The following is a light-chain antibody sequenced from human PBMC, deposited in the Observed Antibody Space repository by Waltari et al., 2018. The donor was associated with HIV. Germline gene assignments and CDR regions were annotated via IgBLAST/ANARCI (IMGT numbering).Light chain of an antibody. CDR2: KNY. CDR3: VGWDASLSAYV. V-gene: IGLV1-47*01. J-gene: IGLJ1*01. Sequence: QSVLTQPPSASGTPGQRVTISSSVSPSKTGNDNVNCNQQLPGTAPKPLIYKNYQRPSGVPDRFAGSKSGTSASLAISGLRSEDEADYYCVGWDASLSAYVFGTGTKVTIL. CDR1: PSKTGNDN.